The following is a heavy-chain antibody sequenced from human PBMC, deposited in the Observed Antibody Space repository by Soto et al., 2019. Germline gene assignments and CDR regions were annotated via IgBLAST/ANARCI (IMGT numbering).Heavy chain of an antibody. Sequence: QVQLVESGGGLVKPGGSLRLSCAASGFTFSDYYMSWIRQAPGKGLEWVSYISSSGSTIYYADSVKGRFAISRDNAKTSLFLPMNSLSALNTAVYYCASRAISSGARVYWGQGTLVTVSS. V-gene: IGHV3-11*01. D-gene: IGHD2-15*01. J-gene: IGHJ4*02. CDR3: ASRAISSGARVY. CDR2: ISSSGSTI. CDR1: GFTFSDYY.